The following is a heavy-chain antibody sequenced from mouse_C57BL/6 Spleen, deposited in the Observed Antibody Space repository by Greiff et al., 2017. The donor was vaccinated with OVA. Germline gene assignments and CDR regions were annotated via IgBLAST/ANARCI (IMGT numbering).Heavy chain of an antibody. Sequence: EVHLVESGGGLVKPGGSLKLSCAASGFTFSSYAMSWVRQTPEKRLEWVATISDGGSYTYYPDNVKGRFTISRDNAKNNLYLQMSHLKSEDTAMYYCARGGQLRFYFDYWGKGTTLTVSS. J-gene: IGHJ2*01. V-gene: IGHV5-4*01. CDR1: GFTFSSYA. CDR2: ISDGGSYT. CDR3: ARGGQLRFYFDY. D-gene: IGHD3-2*02.